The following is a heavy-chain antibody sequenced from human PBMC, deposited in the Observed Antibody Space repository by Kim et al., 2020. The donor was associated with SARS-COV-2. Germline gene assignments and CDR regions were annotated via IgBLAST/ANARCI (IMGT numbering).Heavy chain of an antibody. V-gene: IGHV3-48*02. J-gene: IGHJ4*02. Sequence: YADSVKGQFTISRDIAKNSLYLQMNSLRDDDTAIYYCARGRIQLSSYYCGYWGQGTLVTVSS. CDR3: ARGRIQLSSYYCGY. D-gene: IGHD5-18*01.